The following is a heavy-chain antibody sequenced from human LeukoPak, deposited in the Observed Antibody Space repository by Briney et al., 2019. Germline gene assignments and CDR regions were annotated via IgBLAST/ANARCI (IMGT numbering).Heavy chain of an antibody. CDR1: GFTFSSNS. V-gene: IGHV3-53*01. CDR3: AKGSVPVVAMNAFEI. J-gene: IGHJ3*02. CDR2: IYSDNT. D-gene: IGHD2-2*01. Sequence: PGGSLRLSCTVSGFTFSSNSMSWVRQAPGKGLEWVSFIYSDNTHYSDSVKGRFTISRDNSKNTLYLQMNSLRAEDTAVYYCAKGSVPVVAMNAFEIWGQGTMVTVSS.